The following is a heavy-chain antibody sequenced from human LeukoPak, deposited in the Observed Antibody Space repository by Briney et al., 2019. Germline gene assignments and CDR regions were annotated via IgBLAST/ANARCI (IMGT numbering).Heavy chain of an antibody. CDR1: GFTFDDYA. Sequence: RPGGSLRLSCAASGFTFDDYAMHWVRQAPGKGLEWVSLIGGDGGSTYYADSVEGRFTISRDNSKNSLYLQMNSLRTEDTALYYCAKEPVTSLDAEYFQHWGQGTLVTVSS. D-gene: IGHD4-17*01. CDR2: IGGDGGST. V-gene: IGHV3-43*02. J-gene: IGHJ1*01. CDR3: AKEPVTSLDAEYFQH.